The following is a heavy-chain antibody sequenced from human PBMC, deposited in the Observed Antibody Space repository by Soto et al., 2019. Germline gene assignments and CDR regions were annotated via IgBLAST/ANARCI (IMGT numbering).Heavy chain of an antibody. Sequence: GGSLRLSCEASGFSFSTYSMHWVRQAPGKGLEWVSAIPGSGGSTYYAGSVKGRFTISRDNSKNTLYLQMNSLRVEDTAVYYCAKIGSSSSVSLPLVLLDYWGQGALVTVSS. CDR1: GFSFSTYS. V-gene: IGHV3-23*01. D-gene: IGHD6-6*01. CDR3: AKIGSSSSVSLPLVLLDY. J-gene: IGHJ4*02. CDR2: IPGSGGST.